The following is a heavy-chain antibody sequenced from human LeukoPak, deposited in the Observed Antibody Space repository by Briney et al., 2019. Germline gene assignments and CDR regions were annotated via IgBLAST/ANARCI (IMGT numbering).Heavy chain of an antibody. CDR1: GGSISSSSYY. J-gene: IGHJ4*02. CDR2: IYYSGST. CDR3: VRGLTGYSYFFDY. Sequence: SETLSLTCTVSGGSISSSSYYWGWIRQPPGKGLEWIGSIYYSGSTYYNPSLQSRLAISVDTSKNQFSLNLTSVTAADTAVYYCVRGLTGYSYFFDYWGQGALVTVSS. V-gene: IGHV4-39*07. D-gene: IGHD1-20*01.